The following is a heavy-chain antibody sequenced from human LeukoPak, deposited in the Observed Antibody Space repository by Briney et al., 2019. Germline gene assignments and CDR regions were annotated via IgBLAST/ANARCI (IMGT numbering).Heavy chain of an antibody. D-gene: IGHD5-18*01. CDR3: ARDSRWIQFDY. CDR1: GFTFSNAW. Sequence: SGGSLRLSCAASGFTFSNAWMSWVRQAPGKGLEWVGRIKSKTDGGTTDYAAPVKGRFTISRDDSKNTLYLQMNSLRADDTAVYYCARDSRWIQFDYWGQGTLVTVSS. J-gene: IGHJ4*02. V-gene: IGHV3-15*01. CDR2: IKSKTDGGTT.